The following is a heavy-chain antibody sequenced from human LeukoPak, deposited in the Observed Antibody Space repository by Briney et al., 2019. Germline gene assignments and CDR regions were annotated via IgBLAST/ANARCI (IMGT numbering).Heavy chain of an antibody. D-gene: IGHD3-16*01. CDR1: GGSISSHY. V-gene: IGHV4-59*11. Sequence: SETLSITCIVSGGSISSHYYSWIRQPPGKGLEWIGYVYKSGSTYHNPSLRSRVTISLDTSRNQISLKLTSVIAADRAVYYCARGGIGYYYMDVWGNGTTVTVSS. J-gene: IGHJ6*03. CDR3: ARGGIGYYYMDV. CDR2: VYKSGST.